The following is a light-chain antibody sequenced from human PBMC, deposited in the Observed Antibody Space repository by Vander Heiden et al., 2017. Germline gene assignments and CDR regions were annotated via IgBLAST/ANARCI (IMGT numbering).Light chain of an antibody. J-gene: IGKJ2*01. CDR3: MQAIQTPYT. V-gene: IGKV2-28*01. CDR2: LGS. Sequence: DMVMTQSPRSLPVPPGCPASLSCRSSQRLLHSNGYNYLDWYLQQPGQSQQLLIYLGSNRASGVPDRCSGSGAGTDFTLKISRVEDEDVGVYYCMQAIQTPYTFGQGTKLEIK. CDR1: QRLLHSNGYNY.